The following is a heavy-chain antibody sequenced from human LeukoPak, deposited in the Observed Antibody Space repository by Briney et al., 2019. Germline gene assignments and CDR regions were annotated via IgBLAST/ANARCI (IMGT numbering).Heavy chain of an antibody. CDR1: GFTFSNYA. V-gene: IGHV3-23*01. J-gene: IGHJ4*02. Sequence: PGASLRLSCAASGFTFSNYAMSWVRQAPGKGLEWVPGISGSGGGTYYADSVKGRFTISRDNFKNTLHLQMNSLRAEETAVYYCAKGTASGSYPRMYYFDYWGQGTLVTVSS. CDR3: AKGTASGSYPRMYYFDY. CDR2: ISGSGGGT. D-gene: IGHD1-26*01.